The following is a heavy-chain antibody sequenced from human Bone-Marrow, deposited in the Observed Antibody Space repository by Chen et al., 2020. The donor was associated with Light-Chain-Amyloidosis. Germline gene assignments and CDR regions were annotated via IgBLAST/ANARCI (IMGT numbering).Heavy chain of an antibody. CDR2: IYPDDSDA. CDR1: GYTFPNYW. CDR3: ARRRDGYNFDY. J-gene: IGHJ4*02. V-gene: IGHV5-51*01. D-gene: IGHD5-12*01. Sequence: EQSGPEVKKPGESLKISCKGSGYTFPNYWIGWVRQMPGKGLEWMGVIYPDDSDARYSPSFEGQVTIXXDKSXXXXXXXXXSXXASDTAMYYCARRRDGYNFDYWGQGTLVTVSS.